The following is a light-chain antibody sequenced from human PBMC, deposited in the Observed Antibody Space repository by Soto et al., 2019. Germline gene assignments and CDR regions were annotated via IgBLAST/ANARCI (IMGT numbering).Light chain of an antibody. V-gene: IGKV3-15*01. CDR2: GVS. J-gene: IGKJ4*01. CDR3: QQHNGFPLT. Sequence: EIVMTQSPATLSVSPGESATLSCRASQSVGTNLAWYQQKPGQAPRLVIYGVSTRAAGIPARFSGSGSGKEFTLAISSLQSEDFAVYYCQQHNGFPLTFGGGTKVEI. CDR1: QSVGTN.